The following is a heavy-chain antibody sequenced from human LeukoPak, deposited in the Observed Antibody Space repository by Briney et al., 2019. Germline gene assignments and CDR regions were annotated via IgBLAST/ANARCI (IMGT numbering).Heavy chain of an antibody. CDR1: GYTFTSYD. V-gene: IGHV1-8*01. CDR3: ARRVPIVVVPAAMKRSWFDP. CDR2: MNPNSGNT. Sequence: ASVKVSRKSSGYTFTSYDINWVRQATGQGLEWMGWMNPNSGNTGYAQKFQGRVTMTRNTSISTAYMELSSLRSEDTAVYYCARRVPIVVVPAAMKRSWFDPWGQGTLVTVSS. J-gene: IGHJ5*02. D-gene: IGHD2-2*01.